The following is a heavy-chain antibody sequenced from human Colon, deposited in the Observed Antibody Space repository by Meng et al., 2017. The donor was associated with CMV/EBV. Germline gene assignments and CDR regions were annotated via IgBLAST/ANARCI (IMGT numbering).Heavy chain of an antibody. J-gene: IGHJ4*02. V-gene: IGHV3-7*03. D-gene: IGHD3-3*01. CDR2: IKQNGRET. Sequence: GGSLRLSCAVSGFTFSNYWMTWVRQAPGKGLEWVANIKQNGRETSYADSVKGRFTISRDDAKTSVFLQINSLRPETTAVYYCARDPVQAQLLDDFLDSWGQGTLVTVSS. CDR3: ARDPVQAQLLDDFLDS. CDR1: GFTFSNYW.